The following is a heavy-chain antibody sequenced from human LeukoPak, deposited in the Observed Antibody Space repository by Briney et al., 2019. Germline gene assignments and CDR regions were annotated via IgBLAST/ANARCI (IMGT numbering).Heavy chain of an antibody. CDR3: ARVGHWPDY. CDR1: GFSVGNNY. V-gene: IGHV3-66*01. CDR2: IFAGGTT. J-gene: IGHJ4*02. Sequence: GGSLRLSCAASGFSVGNNYMSRVRQAPGKGLEWVSVIFAGGTTYYADSVKGRFTISRDNSRNTLYLHMNSLRGEDTAVYYCARVGHWPDYWGQGTLVTVSS. D-gene: IGHD1-1*01.